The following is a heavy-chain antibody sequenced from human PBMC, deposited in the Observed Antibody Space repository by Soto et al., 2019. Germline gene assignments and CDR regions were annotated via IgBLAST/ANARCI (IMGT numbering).Heavy chain of an antibody. CDR1: KFTITTYW. V-gene: IGHV3-74*01. CDR3: VRRVTDYGMDV. CDR2: INSDGCRI. J-gene: IGHJ6*02. D-gene: IGHD2-21*02. Sequence: GGSLRLSCAASKFTITTYWMHWVRQAPGKGLVWVSRINSDGCRISYADSVKGRFTISRDNAKNTLYLQMNSLRDEDTAVYYCVRRVTDYGMDVWGQGTMVTVSS.